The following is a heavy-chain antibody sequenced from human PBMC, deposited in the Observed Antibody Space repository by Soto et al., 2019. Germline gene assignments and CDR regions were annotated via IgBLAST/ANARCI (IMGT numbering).Heavy chain of an antibody. CDR1: GYTFTSYG. V-gene: IGHV1-18*01. Sequence: QVQLVQSGPEVKKPGASVKVSCKTSGYTFTSYGIAWVRQAPGQGLEWMVWISTSKGNTNYAQKFQGRVTMTTDTSTSTAYMELRSLRSDDTAVYYCATRSPAFDFWGQGTLVTVSS. CDR2: ISTSKGNT. CDR3: ATRSPAFDF. J-gene: IGHJ4*02.